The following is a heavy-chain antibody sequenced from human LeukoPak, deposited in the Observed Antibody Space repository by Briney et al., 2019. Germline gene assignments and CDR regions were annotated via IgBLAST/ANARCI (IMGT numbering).Heavy chain of an antibody. CDR3: ARVVDTAMVHYFDY. CDR2: IIPIFGTA. CDR1: GGTFSSYA. J-gene: IGHJ4*02. V-gene: IGHV1-69*06. Sequence: SVKVSCKASGGTFSSYAISWVRQAPGQGLEWMGGIIPIFGTANYAQKFQGRVTITADKSTSTAYMELSSLRSGDTAVYYCARVVDTAMVHYFDYWGQGTLATVSS. D-gene: IGHD5-18*01.